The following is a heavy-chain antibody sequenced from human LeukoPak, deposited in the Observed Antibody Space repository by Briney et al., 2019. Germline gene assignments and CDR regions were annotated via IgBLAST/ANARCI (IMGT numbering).Heavy chain of an antibody. D-gene: IGHD2-8*01. CDR3: ARHCTNGVCYYFDY. Sequence: SETLSLTCAVSGYSISSGYYWGWIRQPPGKGLEWIGSIYHSGSTYYNPSLKSRVTISVDTSKNQLSLKLSSVTAADTAVYYCARHCTNGVCYYFDYWGQGTLVTVSS. V-gene: IGHV4-38-2*01. J-gene: IGHJ4*02. CDR2: IYHSGST. CDR1: GYSISSGYY.